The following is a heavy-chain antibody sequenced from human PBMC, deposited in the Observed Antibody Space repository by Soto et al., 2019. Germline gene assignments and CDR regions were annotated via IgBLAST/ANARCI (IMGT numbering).Heavy chain of an antibody. CDR3: ARGLIYDSSGYYFDY. CDR1: GFTFTNSA. D-gene: IGHD3-22*01. CDR2: IVVGSGNT. Sequence: SVKVSCKASGFTFTNSAVQWVRQARGQRLEWIGWIVVGSGNTNYAQKFQERVTITRDMSTSTAYMELSSLRSEDTAVYYCARGLIYDSSGYYFDYWGQGTLVTVSS. V-gene: IGHV1-58*01. J-gene: IGHJ4*02.